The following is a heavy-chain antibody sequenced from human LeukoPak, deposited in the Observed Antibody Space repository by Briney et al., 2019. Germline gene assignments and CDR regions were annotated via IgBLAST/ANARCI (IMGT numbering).Heavy chain of an antibody. CDR2: INPNSGDT. V-gene: IGHV1-2*02. J-gene: IGHJ4*02. D-gene: IGHD6-13*01. CDR3: ARVIIGHDSSSNFDY. Sequence: ASVKVSCKASGYTFTGYYMQWVRQAPGQGLEWMGWINPNSGDTKYAQKFQGRVTITRDTSISTAYMELSGLRSDDTAVYYCARVIIGHDSSSNFDYWGQGTLVTVSS. CDR1: GYTFTGYY.